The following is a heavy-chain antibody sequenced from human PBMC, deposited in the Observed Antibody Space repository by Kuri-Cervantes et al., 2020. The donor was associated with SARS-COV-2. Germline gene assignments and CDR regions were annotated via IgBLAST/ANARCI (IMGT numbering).Heavy chain of an antibody. D-gene: IGHD3-10*01. CDR1: GFTFSSYW. CDR2: INHSGST. CDR3: ARCVRSYNWFDP. Sequence: GSLRLSCAASGFTFSSYWMSWVRQAPGKGLEWIGEINHSGSTNYNPSLKSRVTVSVDTSKNQFSLKLSSVTAADTAVYYCARCVRSYNWFDPWGQGTLVTVSS. J-gene: IGHJ5*02. V-gene: IGHV4-34*01.